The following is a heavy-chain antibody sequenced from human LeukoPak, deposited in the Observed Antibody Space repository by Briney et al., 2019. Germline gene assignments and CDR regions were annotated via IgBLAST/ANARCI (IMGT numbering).Heavy chain of an antibody. CDR2: IYYSGST. CDR1: GGSISSYY. Sequence: SETLSLTCTVSGGSISSYYWSWIRQPPGKGLEWIGYIYYSGSTNYNPSLKSRVTISVDTSKNQFSLKLSSVTAADTAVYYCARDPGGVRGNYYYYYMDVWGKGTTVTVSS. D-gene: IGHD3-10*01. J-gene: IGHJ6*03. V-gene: IGHV4-59*12. CDR3: ARDPGGVRGNYYYYYMDV.